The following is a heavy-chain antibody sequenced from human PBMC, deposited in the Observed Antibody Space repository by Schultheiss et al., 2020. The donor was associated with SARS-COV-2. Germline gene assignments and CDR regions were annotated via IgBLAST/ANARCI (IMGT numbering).Heavy chain of an antibody. CDR1: GFTFSSYA. CDR2: ISGSGGST. CDR3: AREEYYDFWSGYQPEAGVTAIPLGMDV. V-gene: IGHV3-23*01. J-gene: IGHJ6*02. D-gene: IGHD3-3*01. Sequence: GGSLRLSCAASGFTFSSYAMSWVRQAPGKGLEWVSAISGSGGSTYYADSVKGRFTISRDNSKNTLYLQMNSLRDEDTAVYYCAREEYYDFWSGYQPEAGVTAIPLGMDVWGQGTTVTVSS.